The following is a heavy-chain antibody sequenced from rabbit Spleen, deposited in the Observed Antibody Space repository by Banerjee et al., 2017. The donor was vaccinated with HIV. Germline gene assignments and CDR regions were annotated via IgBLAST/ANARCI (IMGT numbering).Heavy chain of an antibody. D-gene: IGHD6-1*01. Sequence: QEQLVESGGGLVKPQGSLTLTCKASGFSFSSSYWMCWVRQAPGKGLEWIACIRGGSSGSIYYANWAKGRFTITKTSSTVDLKMTSLTAADTATYFCAIGHAGYAGYGYATEGFNLWGQGTLVTVS. CDR2: IRGGSSGSI. J-gene: IGHJ4*01. V-gene: IGHV1S45*01. CDR3: AIGHAGYAGYGYATEGFNL. CDR1: GFSFSSSYW.